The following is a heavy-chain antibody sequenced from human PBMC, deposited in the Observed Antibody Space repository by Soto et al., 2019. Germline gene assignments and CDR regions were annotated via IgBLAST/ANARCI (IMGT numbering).Heavy chain of an antibody. CDR1: GFTFSDYA. V-gene: IGHV3-23*03. Sequence: EVQLLESGGGLVQPGGSLRLSCAASGFTFSDYAMSWVRQAPGKGLEWVSVIYSGGNTYYADSVKGRFTISRDNSKNTLYLQMNSLRAEDTAMYYCARESTGGAFDIWGQGTMVTVSS. CDR2: IYSGGNT. CDR3: ARESTGGAFDI. J-gene: IGHJ3*02.